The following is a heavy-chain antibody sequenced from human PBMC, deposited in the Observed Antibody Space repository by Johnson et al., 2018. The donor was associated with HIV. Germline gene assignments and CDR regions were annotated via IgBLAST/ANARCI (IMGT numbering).Heavy chain of an antibody. Sequence: VQLVESGGGLVQPGGSLRLSCVASGFTFSNYWMSWVRQAPEKGLEWVASIKQDGSEQSYVGSVKGRFTISRDNAKNSLYLQMNSLRTEDTAVYYCARDLDTGGASGAFDMWGQGTLVTVSS. CDR2: IKQDGSEQ. D-gene: IGHD1-26*01. CDR3: ARDLDTGGASGAFDM. V-gene: IGHV3-7*01. CDR1: GFTFSNYW. J-gene: IGHJ3*02.